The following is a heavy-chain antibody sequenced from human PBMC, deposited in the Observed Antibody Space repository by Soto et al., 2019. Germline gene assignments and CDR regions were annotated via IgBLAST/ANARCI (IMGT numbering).Heavy chain of an antibody. CDR3: ARGVLEWLLRDSYYYYMDF. CDR2: TDDTGST. CDR1: GDSISSSY. J-gene: IGHJ6*03. Sequence: SETLSLTCTVSGDSISSSYWNWIRQAPGKGLEWIGYTDDTGSTNYNPSLKSRVTISVDMSKNQYSLKLSSVTAADTAVYYCARGVLEWLLRDSYYYYMDFWGKGTTVTASS. D-gene: IGHD3-3*01. V-gene: IGHV4-59*01.